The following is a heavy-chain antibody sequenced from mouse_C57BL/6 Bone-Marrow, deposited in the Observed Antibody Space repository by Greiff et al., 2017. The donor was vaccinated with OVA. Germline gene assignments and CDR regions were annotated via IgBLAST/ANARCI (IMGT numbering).Heavy chain of an antibody. D-gene: IGHD1-1*01. V-gene: IGHV2-2*01. CDR1: GFSLTSYG. Sequence: QVQLKQSGPGLVQPSQSLSITCTVSGFSLTSYGVHWVRQSPGKGLEWLGVIWSGGSTDYNAAFISRLSISKDNSKSQVFFKMNSLQADDTAIYYCARNWDVYPWFAYWGQGTLVTVSA. CDR2: IWSGGST. J-gene: IGHJ3*01. CDR3: ARNWDVYPWFAY.